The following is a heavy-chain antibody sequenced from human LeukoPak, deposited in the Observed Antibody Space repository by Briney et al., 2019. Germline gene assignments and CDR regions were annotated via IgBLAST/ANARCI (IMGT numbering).Heavy chain of an antibody. CDR2: FYYTGST. V-gene: IGHV4-59*01. D-gene: IGHD3-10*01. CDR1: GGSISSYY. CDR3: ASTSGSYFISSFDY. Sequence: SETLSLTCTVSGGSISSYYWSWIRQPPGKGLEWIAYFYYTGSTNYNPSLKSRVTISVDTSKNQFSLKLSSVTAADTAVYYCASTSGSYFISSFDYWGQGTLVTVSS. J-gene: IGHJ4*02.